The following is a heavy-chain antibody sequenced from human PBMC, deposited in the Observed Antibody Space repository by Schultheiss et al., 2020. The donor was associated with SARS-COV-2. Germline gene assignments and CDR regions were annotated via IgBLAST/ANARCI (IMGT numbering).Heavy chain of an antibody. CDR1: GFAVSSYS. D-gene: IGHD2-15*01. Sequence: GGSLRLSCAASGFAVSSYSMNWVRQAPGKGLEWVSVIYSGGSTYYADSVKGRFTISRDNAKNSLYLQMNSLRAEDTAVYYCAGLQGVVAATWEYYGMDVWGQGTTVTVSS. CDR3: AGLQGVVAATWEYYGMDV. V-gene: IGHV3-53*01. CDR2: IYSGGST. J-gene: IGHJ6*02.